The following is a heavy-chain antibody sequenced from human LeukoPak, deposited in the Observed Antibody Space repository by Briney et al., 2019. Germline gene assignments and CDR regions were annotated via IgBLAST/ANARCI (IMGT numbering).Heavy chain of an antibody. CDR3: ARETRGFIGDAFYI. CDR1: GVSISPYH. V-gene: IGHV4-59*01. D-gene: IGHD3-16*02. J-gene: IGHJ3*02. CDR2: IDDSGNT. Sequence: PSETLSPTCTVSGVSISPYHWDWIRQPPGQGLEWIGYIDDSGNTNYNPSLQSRLTMSVDTSKNQFSLKLSSVTAADTAVYYCARETRGFIGDAFYIWGQGTLVTVSS.